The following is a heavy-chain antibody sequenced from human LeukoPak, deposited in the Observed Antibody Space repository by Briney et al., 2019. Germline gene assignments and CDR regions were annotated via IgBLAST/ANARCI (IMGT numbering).Heavy chain of an antibody. CDR2: INPNSGGI. V-gene: IGHV1-2*02. J-gene: IGHJ6*02. Sequence: ASVKASCKASGYTFTAYYMHWVRQAPGQGLEWMGWINPNSGGINYEQKFQGRVTMTRDTSISTAYMELSSLRSEDTAVYYCARWGGVGMDVWGQGTTLIVSS. CDR1: GYTFTAYY. D-gene: IGHD2-8*01. CDR3: ARWGGVGMDV.